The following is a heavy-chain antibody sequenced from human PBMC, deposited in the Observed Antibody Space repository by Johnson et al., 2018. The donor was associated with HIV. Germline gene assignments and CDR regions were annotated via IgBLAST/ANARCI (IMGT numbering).Heavy chain of an antibody. D-gene: IGHD3-16*01. V-gene: IGHV3-66*01. CDR2: IYGGGTT. Sequence: VQLVESGGGLVQPGGSLRLSCAASGFTVSTNYLTWVRQAPGKGLEWVSLIYGGGTTYCADSVKGRFTISRDNSKNTLYLQMNSLRAEDTAVYYCARGLTGEQVDIWGQGTMVIVS. CDR1: GFTVSTNY. CDR3: ARGLTGEQVDI. J-gene: IGHJ3*02.